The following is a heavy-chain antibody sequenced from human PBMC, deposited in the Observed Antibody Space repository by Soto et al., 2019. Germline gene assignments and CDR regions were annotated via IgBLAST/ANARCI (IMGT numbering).Heavy chain of an antibody. V-gene: IGHV4-30-4*01. CDR2: IYYSGNT. J-gene: IGHJ4*02. CDR1: GGSTSSDNY. CDR3: AREGGESSDGLYYFDS. D-gene: IGHD3-16*01. Sequence: SETLSLTCTVSGGSTSSDNYWRWIRQPPGKGLEWIGHIYYSGNTVYNPSLKSRLAISIDTSKNQFSLKLSSVTAADTAVYFCAREGGESSDGLYYFDSWGQGSLVTVSS.